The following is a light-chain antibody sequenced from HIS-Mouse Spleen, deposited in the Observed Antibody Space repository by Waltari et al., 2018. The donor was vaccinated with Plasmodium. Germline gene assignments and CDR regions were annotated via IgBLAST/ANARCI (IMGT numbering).Light chain of an antibody. CDR1: ESIRSW. J-gene: IGKJ1*01. CDR2: KAS. Sequence: DIQITKSPYTRSASVVTRVTITCRASESIRSWLAWYQQKPGKAPKLLSYKASSLESGVPSRFSCSGSGTEFTLTISSLQPDDFATYYCQQYNSYSWTFGQGTKVEIK. CDR3: QQYNSYSWT. V-gene: IGKV1-5*03.